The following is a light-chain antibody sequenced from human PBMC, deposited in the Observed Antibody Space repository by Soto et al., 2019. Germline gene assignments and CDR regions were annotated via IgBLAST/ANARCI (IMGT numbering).Light chain of an antibody. CDR3: QQRSKWPRFT. V-gene: IGKV3-11*01. CDR2: DTS. Sequence: EIVWTQSPATRSFSPGEGATLSCSASQSVSSSVAGYQQKPGQAPMLLIFDTSNRAAGIPARLSGKGYGTDFTLTISSLEPDDVAVYYCQQRSKWPRFTFGAGPKVGIK. J-gene: IGKJ3*01. CDR1: QSVSSS.